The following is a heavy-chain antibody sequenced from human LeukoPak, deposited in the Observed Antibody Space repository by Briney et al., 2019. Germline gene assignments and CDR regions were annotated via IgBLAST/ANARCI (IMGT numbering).Heavy chain of an antibody. CDR2: IIPIFGTA. CDR3: AREPAHSSGWLDY. V-gene: IGHV1-69*01. D-gene: IGHD6-19*01. CDR1: GGTFSSYA. Sequence: GASVKVSFKASGGTFSSYAISWVRQAPGQGLEWMGGIIPIFGTANYAQKFQGRVTITADESTSTAYMELSSLRSEDTAVYYCAREPAHSSGWLDYWGQGTLVTVSS. J-gene: IGHJ4*02.